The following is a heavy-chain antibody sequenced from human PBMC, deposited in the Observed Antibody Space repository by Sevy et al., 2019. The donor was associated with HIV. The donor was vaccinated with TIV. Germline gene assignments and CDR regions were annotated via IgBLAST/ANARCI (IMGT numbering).Heavy chain of an antibody. CDR2: IYYSGST. V-gene: IGHV4-39*01. Sequence: SETLSLTCTVSGGSISSSSYYWGWIRQPPGKGLEWIGGIYYSGSTYYNPSLKSRVTISGDTFKNQFSLKLSSVTAADTAVYSCAGLDISSWSLDYWGQGTLVTVSS. CDR1: GGSISSSSYY. CDR3: AGLDISSWSLDY. D-gene: IGHD6-13*01. J-gene: IGHJ4*02.